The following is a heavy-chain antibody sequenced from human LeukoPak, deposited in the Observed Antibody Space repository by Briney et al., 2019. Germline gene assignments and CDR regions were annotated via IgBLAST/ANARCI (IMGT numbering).Heavy chain of an antibody. CDR3: ARTGDIVVVVAAGFDY. J-gene: IGHJ4*02. CDR1: GFTFSSYA. CDR2: ISYDGSNK. V-gene: IGHV3-30-3*01. Sequence: PGRSLRLSCAASGFTFSSYAMHWVRQAPGKGLEWVAVISYDGSNKYYADSVKGRFTISRDNSKNTLYLQMNSLRAEDTAVYYCARTGDIVVVVAAGFDYWGQGTLVTVSS. D-gene: IGHD2-15*01.